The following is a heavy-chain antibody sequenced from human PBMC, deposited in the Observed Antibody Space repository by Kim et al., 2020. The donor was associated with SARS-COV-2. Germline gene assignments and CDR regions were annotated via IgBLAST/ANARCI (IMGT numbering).Heavy chain of an antibody. Sequence: NYAQKLQGRVTMTTDTTTSTAYMGLRSLRSDDTAVYYCARATVVTRWFDPWGQGTLVTVSS. CDR3: ARATVVTRWFDP. D-gene: IGHD4-17*01. J-gene: IGHJ5*02. V-gene: IGHV1-18*01.